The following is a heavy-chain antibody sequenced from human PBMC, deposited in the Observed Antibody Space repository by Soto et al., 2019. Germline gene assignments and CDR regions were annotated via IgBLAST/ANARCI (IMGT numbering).Heavy chain of an antibody. D-gene: IGHD2-15*01. CDR2: ISSNENYI. J-gene: IGHJ6*02. Sequence: GGSLRLSCEASGFTFNNFAMNWVRQAPGKGLEWVSSISSNENYIYYADSVRGRFTISRDNAKNSLHLQMNSLRAEDTAVYYCARDTRTGYCSGVSCYYYGMDVWGQGTTVTVSS. CDR1: GFTFNNFA. CDR3: ARDTRTGYCSGVSCYYYGMDV. V-gene: IGHV3-21*01.